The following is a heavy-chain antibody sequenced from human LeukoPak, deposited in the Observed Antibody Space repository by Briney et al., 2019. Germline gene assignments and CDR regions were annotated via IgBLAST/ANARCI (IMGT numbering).Heavy chain of an antibody. CDR3: ASKVGATFFDY. V-gene: IGHV3-23*01. J-gene: IGHJ4*02. Sequence: GGSLRLSCAASGFTFSTCAMSWVRQAPGKGLEWVPGISGTTSGTYYADSVKGRFTISRDNSKNTLYLQMNSLRAKDTAVYYRASKVGATFFDYWGQGTLVTVSS. D-gene: IGHD1-26*01. CDR2: ISGTTSGT. CDR1: GFTFSTCA.